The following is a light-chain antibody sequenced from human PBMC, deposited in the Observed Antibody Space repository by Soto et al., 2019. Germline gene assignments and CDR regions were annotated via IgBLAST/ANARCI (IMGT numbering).Light chain of an antibody. CDR3: SSYTTSSTLV. V-gene: IGLV2-14*03. CDR2: DVS. CDR1: SNDVGNYNY. J-gene: IGLJ2*01. Sequence: QSALTQPASVSGSPGQSITISCTGTSNDVGNYNYVSWYQQHPGKVPRLMIYDVSNRPSGVSDRFSGSKSGNTASLTISGLQAEDEADYYCSSYTTSSTLVFGGGTKVTVL.